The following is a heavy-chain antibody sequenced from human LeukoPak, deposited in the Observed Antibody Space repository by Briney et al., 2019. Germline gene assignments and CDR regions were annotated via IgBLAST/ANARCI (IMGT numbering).Heavy chain of an antibody. V-gene: IGHV4-59*01. CDR2: IYYSGNT. CDR1: GDSISSYY. CDR3: ARGRYCNGGYCYWYLDL. D-gene: IGHD2-15*01. Sequence: PSETLSLTCSVSGDSISSYYWSWMRQPPGKGLEWIGYIYYSGNTKYNPSLKSRVTISVETSRNQFSLKLSSVTAADTAVYYCARGRYCNGGYCYWYLDLWGRGTLVTVSS. J-gene: IGHJ2*01.